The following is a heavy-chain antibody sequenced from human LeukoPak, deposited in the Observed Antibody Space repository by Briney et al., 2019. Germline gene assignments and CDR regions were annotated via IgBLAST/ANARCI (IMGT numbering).Heavy chain of an antibody. CDR1: GGSISSSSYY. D-gene: IGHD2-15*01. CDR2: IYYSGST. V-gene: IGHV4-39*01. CDR3: TGTLGYCSGGSCYPAH. Sequence: PSETLSLTCTVSGGSISSSSYYWGWIRQPPGKGLEWIGRIYYSGSTYYNPSLKSRVTISVDTSKNQFSLKLSSVTAADTAVYYCTGTLGYCSGGSCYPAHWGQGTLVTVSS. J-gene: IGHJ1*01.